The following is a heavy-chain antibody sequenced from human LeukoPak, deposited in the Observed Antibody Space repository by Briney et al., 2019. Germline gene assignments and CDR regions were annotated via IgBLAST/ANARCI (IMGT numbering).Heavy chain of an antibody. V-gene: IGHV4-4*07. D-gene: IGHD3-16*01. CDR2: FYSGGGN. J-gene: IGHJ3*02. CDR3: ARDLGKDGFDI. Sequence: SETLSLTCTVSGVSVSSYYWSWIRQPAGKGLEWIGRFYSGGGNNYNSSLRSRVTLSGDTSKNQVSLRLSSVTAADTAVYYCARDLGKDGFDIWGQGSRVTVSS. CDR1: GVSVSSYY.